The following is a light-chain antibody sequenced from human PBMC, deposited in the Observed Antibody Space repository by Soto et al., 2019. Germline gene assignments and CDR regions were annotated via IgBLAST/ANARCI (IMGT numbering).Light chain of an antibody. CDR2: EAS. V-gene: IGKV1-5*03. CDR1: QSISGS. CDR3: QQYNGYWT. J-gene: IGKJ1*01. Sequence: DIQMTQSPSTLSASVGDRVTITCRASQSISGSLAWYQQKPGKAPKLLIYEASNLKSGVPSRLSGSGSGTKFTLTIIRLQPDEFSSYYCQQYNGYWTFGQGTRVEI.